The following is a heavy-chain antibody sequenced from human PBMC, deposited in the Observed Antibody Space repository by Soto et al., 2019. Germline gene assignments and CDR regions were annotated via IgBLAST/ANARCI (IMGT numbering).Heavy chain of an antibody. CDR2: IYSSGNT. J-gene: IGHJ5*02. CDR1: GASVSSGDYY. D-gene: IGHD7-27*01. CDR3: ARRVTGGGERFDP. Sequence: QVQLQVSGPGLVEPSQTLTLTCTVSGASVSSGDYYWTWIRQPPGKDLEWIGYIYSSGNTNYNPSLRGRVTMSKDTSENQFSLNLSSVTAADTAVYYCARRVTGGGERFDPWGQGTLVTVSS. V-gene: IGHV4-30-4*01.